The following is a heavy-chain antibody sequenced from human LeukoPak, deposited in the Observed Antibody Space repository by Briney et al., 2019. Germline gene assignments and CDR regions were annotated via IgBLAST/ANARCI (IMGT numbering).Heavy chain of an antibody. CDR2: ISGSGGGT. J-gene: IGHJ4*02. V-gene: IGHV3-23*01. D-gene: IGHD6-19*01. CDR3: ARRPTGWTPIDY. CDR1: GFTFSNYA. Sequence: GGSLRLSCAASGFTFSNYAIHWVRQAPGKGLEWVSAISGSGGGTYYADSVKGRFTISRDNSKNTLYLQMNSLRAEDTAVYYCARRPTGWTPIDYWGQGTLVTVSS.